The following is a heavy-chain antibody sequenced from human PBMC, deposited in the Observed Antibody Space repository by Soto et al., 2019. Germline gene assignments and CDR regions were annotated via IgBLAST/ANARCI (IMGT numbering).Heavy chain of an antibody. CDR1: GFTFSTYA. D-gene: IGHD1-26*01. V-gene: IGHV3-23*01. CDR3: AKSLWVGATTEGIDY. J-gene: IGHJ4*02. Sequence: EAQLLESGGTLVQPGGSLRLSCAASGFTFSTYAMNWVRQAPGKGLEWVSGIGASGGSTYYSDSLKGRFTISRDNSRNTVFLQMKSLRAEDTAVYYCAKSLWVGATTEGIDYWGQGTLVTVSS. CDR2: IGASGGST.